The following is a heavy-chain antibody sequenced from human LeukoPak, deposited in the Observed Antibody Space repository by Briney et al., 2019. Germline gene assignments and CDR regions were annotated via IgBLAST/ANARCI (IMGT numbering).Heavy chain of an antibody. D-gene: IGHD7-27*01. CDR1: RFTFSSYW. Sequence: GGSLRLSCAASRFTFSSYWMSWVRQAPGKGLEWVANIKQDGSEKYYVDSVKGRFTISRDNAKNSLFLQMNSLRAEDTAVYYCARGGDLDSTTGAFDIWGQGTMVTVSS. V-gene: IGHV3-7*01. CDR3: ARGGDLDSTTGAFDI. CDR2: IKQDGSEK. J-gene: IGHJ3*02.